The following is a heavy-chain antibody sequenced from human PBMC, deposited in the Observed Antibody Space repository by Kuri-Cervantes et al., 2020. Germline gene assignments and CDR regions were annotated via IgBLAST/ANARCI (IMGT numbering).Heavy chain of an antibody. D-gene: IGHD2-8*02. V-gene: IGHV4-38-2*01. Sequence: SETLSLTCDVFGYPISTGYYWGWVRQPPGKGLECIGSVFHTGTAYYNPSLRSRVTISVDTSKNQFSLILNSVTAADTAVYYCAKLVGWWEHFDYWGQGALVTVSS. CDR1: GYPISTGYY. CDR3: AKLVGWWEHFDY. J-gene: IGHJ4*02. CDR2: VFHTGTA.